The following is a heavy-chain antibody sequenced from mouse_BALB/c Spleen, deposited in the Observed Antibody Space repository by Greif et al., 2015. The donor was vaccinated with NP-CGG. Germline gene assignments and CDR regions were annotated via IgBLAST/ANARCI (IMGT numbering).Heavy chain of an antibody. D-gene: IGHD2-12*01. J-gene: IGHJ4*01. CDR2: ISNLAYSI. V-gene: IGHV5-15*02. CDR3: ARDYDYAMDY. CDR1: GFTFSDYG. Sequence: EVMLVESGGGLVQPGGSRTLSCAASGFTFSDYGMAWVRQAPGKGPEWVAFISNLAYSIYYADTVTGRFTISRENAKNTLYLEMSSLRSEDTAMYYCARDYDYAMDYWGQGTSVTVSS.